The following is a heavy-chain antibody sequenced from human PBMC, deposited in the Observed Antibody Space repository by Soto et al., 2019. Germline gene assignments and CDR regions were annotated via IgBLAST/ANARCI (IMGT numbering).Heavy chain of an antibody. D-gene: IGHD2-2*01. CDR2: LSGSGGST. Sequence: EVQLLESGGGLVQPGGSLRLSCAASGFTFSSYAMSWVRQAPGKGLEWVSALSGSGGSTYYADSVKGRFTISRDNSKNTLYLQMNSVRAEDTAVYYCAKHPCMPAAMITYFDYWGQGTLVTVSS. CDR3: AKHPCMPAAMITYFDY. CDR1: GFTFSSYA. V-gene: IGHV3-23*01. J-gene: IGHJ4*02.